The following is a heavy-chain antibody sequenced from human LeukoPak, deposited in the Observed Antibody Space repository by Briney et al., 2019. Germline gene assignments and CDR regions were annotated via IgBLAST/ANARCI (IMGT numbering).Heavy chain of an antibody. Sequence: GGSLRLSCAASGFTFSSYWMSWVRQAPGKGLEWVANIKQDGSEKYYVDSVKGRFTISRDNAKNSLYLQMNSLRAEDTAVYYCAGDSSGWPYYFDYWGQGTLVTASS. CDR1: GFTFSSYW. D-gene: IGHD6-19*01. J-gene: IGHJ4*02. V-gene: IGHV3-7*01. CDR2: IKQDGSEK. CDR3: AGDSSGWPYYFDY.